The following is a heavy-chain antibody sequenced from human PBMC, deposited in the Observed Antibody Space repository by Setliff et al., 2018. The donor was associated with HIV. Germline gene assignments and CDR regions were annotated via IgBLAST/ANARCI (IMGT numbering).Heavy chain of an antibody. CDR3: ARPVGGTGFDP. CDR2: INAGNGNT. D-gene: IGHD1-26*01. Sequence: GASVKVSCKASGYTFTSYAMHWVRQAPGQRLEWMGWINAGNGNTKYSQRFQGRVTITRDTSASTAYLELSSLRSEDTAVYYCARPVGGTGFDPWGQGTLVTVSS. V-gene: IGHV1-3*01. CDR1: GYTFTSYA. J-gene: IGHJ5*02.